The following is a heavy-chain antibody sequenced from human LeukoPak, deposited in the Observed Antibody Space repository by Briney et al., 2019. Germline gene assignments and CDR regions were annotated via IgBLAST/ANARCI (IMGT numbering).Heavy chain of an antibody. D-gene: IGHD6-19*01. CDR1: GFTFTSYA. CDR3: AKLKQWQPQRYFFEY. V-gene: IGHV3-23*01. J-gene: IGHJ4*02. Sequence: GGSLRLSCAASGFTFTSYAMSWVRQAPGKGLEWVSTFSGASSTSYADAVKGRVTISGDNSKNILYLQMNSLRAEDTAVYYCAKLKQWQPQRYFFEYWGQGALVTVAS. CDR2: FSGASST.